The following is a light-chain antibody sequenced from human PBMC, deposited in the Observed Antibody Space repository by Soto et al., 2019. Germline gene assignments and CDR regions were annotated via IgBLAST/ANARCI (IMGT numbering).Light chain of an antibody. CDR1: SSDVGSYDL. CDR2: EDT. Sequence: QSALTQPASVSGSPGQSITISCTGTSSDVGSYDLVSWYQQPPGKAPKLMIYEDTKRPSGISTRFSGSKSGNAASLTISGLQAEAEADYYCCSYAGSGTFVFGTGTKLTVL. J-gene: IGLJ1*01. CDR3: CSYAGSGTFV. V-gene: IGLV2-23*01.